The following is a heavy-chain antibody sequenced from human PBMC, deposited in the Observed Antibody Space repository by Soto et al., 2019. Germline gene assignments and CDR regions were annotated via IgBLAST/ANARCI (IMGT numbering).Heavy chain of an antibody. CDR2: IDPSDSYT. J-gene: IGHJ6*02. Sequence: PGESLKISCKGSGYSFTSYWISWVRQMPGKGLEWMGRIDPSDSYTNYSPSFQGHVTISADKSISTAYLQWSSLKASDTAMYYCARPGGSGSYSLDNYYYYGMDVWGQGTTVSVSS. V-gene: IGHV5-10-1*01. CDR3: ARPGGSGSYSLDNYYYYGMDV. CDR1: GYSFTSYW. D-gene: IGHD3-10*01.